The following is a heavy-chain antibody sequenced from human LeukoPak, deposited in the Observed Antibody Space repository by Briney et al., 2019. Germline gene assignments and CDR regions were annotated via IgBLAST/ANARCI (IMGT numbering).Heavy chain of an antibody. Sequence: VASVKVSCKASGYTFTTCGFSWVRQAPGQGLEWMGWISAYTGNTNYAQKLQGRVTMTTDASTSTAYMELRSLRSDDTAVYYCARDSRWGAAAGTIDAYYFDYWGQGALVTVSS. V-gene: IGHV1-18*01. J-gene: IGHJ4*02. CDR2: ISAYTGNT. D-gene: IGHD6-13*01. CDR3: ARDSRWGAAAGTIDAYYFDY. CDR1: GYTFTTCG.